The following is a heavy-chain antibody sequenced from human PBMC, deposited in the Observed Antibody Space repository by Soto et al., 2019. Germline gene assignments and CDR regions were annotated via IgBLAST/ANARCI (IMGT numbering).Heavy chain of an antibody. CDR1: GFTFSSYS. CDR3: ALRMESSGWYPTHWFDP. Sequence: EVQLVESGGGLVKPGGSLRLSCAASGFTFSSYSMNWVRQAPGKGLEWVSSISSSSSYIYYADSVKGRFTISRDNAKNSLYLQMNSLRAEDTAVYYCALRMESSGWYPTHWFDPWGQGTLVTVSS. D-gene: IGHD6-19*01. CDR2: ISSSSSYI. V-gene: IGHV3-21*01. J-gene: IGHJ5*02.